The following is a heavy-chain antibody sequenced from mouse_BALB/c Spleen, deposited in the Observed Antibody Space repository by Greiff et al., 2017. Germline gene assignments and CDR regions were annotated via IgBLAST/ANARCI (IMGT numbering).Heavy chain of an antibody. CDR2: INSDGGST. V-gene: IGHV5-2*01. CDR1: EYEFPSHD. Sequence: EVKLVESGGGLVQPGESLKLSCESNEYEFPSHDMSWVRKTPEKRLELVAAINSDGGSTYYPDTMERRFIISRDNTKKTLYLQMSSLRSEDTALYYCARQGYDYDGYYAMDYWGQGTSVTVSS. J-gene: IGHJ4*01. D-gene: IGHD2-4*01. CDR3: ARQGYDYDGYYAMDY.